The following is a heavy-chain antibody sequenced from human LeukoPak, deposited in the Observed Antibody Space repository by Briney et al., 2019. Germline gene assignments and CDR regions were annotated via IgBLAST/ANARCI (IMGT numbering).Heavy chain of an antibody. CDR2: IYYSGST. CDR1: GGSISSYY. J-gene: IGHJ6*02. D-gene: IGHD5-24*01. CDR3: ARGRDGYNPSLDYYYYGMDV. V-gene: IGHV4-59*01. Sequence: SETLSLTCTVSGGSISSYYWSWIRQPPGKGLEWIGYIYYSGSTNYNPSLKSRVTISVDTSKNQFSLKLSSVTAADTAVYYCARGRDGYNPSLDYYYYGMDVWGQGTTVTVSS.